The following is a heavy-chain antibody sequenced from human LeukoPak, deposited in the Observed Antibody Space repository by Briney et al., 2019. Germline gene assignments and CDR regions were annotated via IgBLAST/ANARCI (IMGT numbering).Heavy chain of an antibody. D-gene: IGHD2-15*01. Sequence: WGSLRLSCAASGFTFSTYWMSWVRQAPGKGLEWVANINQDGSDKYYVDSVKGRFTISRDNAKNSLYLQMNSLRAEDPAVYYCARPRYCSSGNCYSHYWREGALVTVSS. CDR2: INQDGSDK. CDR1: GFTFSTYW. V-gene: IGHV3-7*01. J-gene: IGHJ4*02. CDR3: ARPRYCSSGNCYSHY.